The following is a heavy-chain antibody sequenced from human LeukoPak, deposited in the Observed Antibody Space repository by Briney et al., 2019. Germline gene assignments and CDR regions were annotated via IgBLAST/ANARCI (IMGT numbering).Heavy chain of an antibody. CDR3: AKIDRQYCSRSSCYALDY. Sequence: GESLKISSKCSGYSFTIYWIGWVRQMPGKGLEWMGVIYPGDSDTRYSPSFQGQVTISVDKSISTAYLQWSSLKASDTAIYYCAKIDRQYCSRSSCYALDYWGQGTQVTVSS. CDR2: IYPGDSDT. CDR1: GYSFTIYW. D-gene: IGHD2-2*01. V-gene: IGHV5-51*01. J-gene: IGHJ4*02.